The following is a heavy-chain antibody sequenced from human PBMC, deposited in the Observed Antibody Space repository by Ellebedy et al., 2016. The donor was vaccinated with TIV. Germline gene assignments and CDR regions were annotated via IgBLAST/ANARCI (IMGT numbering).Heavy chain of an antibody. CDR2: ISISGGST. CDR3: AKTGQFDY. V-gene: IGHV3-23*01. Sequence: GGSLRLXXAASGLTVTSHSMSWVRQAPGKGLEWVSTISISGGSTYYADSVKGRFTISRDNSKNTLYLQMNSLRAEDTAIYYCAKTGQFDYWGQGILVTVSS. D-gene: IGHD2-8*02. CDR1: GLTVTSHS. J-gene: IGHJ4*02.